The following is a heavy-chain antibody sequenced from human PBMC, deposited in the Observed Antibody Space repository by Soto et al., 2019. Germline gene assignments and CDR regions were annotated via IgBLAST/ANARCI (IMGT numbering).Heavy chain of an antibody. D-gene: IGHD3-22*01. Sequence: PSETLSLTCAVSGYSISSGYYGGWIRQPPGKGLEWIGSIYHSGSTYYNPSLKSRATISVDTSKNQFSLKLSSVTAADTAVYYCARLVMYYYDSSGYYPPHNWFDPCGQGTLVTVS. J-gene: IGHJ5*02. CDR1: GYSISSGYY. CDR2: IYHSGST. V-gene: IGHV4-38-2*01. CDR3: ARLVMYYYDSSGYYPPHNWFDP.